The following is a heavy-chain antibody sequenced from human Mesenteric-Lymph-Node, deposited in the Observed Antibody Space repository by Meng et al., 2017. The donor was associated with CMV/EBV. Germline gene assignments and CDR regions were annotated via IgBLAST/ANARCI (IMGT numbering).Heavy chain of an antibody. CDR3: ARDRVGYCSSTSCYRWHYYYYGMDV. V-gene: IGHV1-2*02. CDR2: INPNSGGT. CDR1: GYTFTGYY. J-gene: IGHJ6*02. D-gene: IGHD2-2*02. Sequence: ASVKVSCKASGYTFTGYYMHWVRQAPGQGLEWMGWINPNSGGTNYAQKFQGRVTMTRDTSISTAYMELSRLRSDDTAVYYCARDRVGYCSSTSCYRWHYYYYGMDVWGQGTTVTVSS.